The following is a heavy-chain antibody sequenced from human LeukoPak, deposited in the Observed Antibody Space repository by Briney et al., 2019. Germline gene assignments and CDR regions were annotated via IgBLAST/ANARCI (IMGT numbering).Heavy chain of an antibody. D-gene: IGHD3-3*01. CDR2: VSYSGGT. CDR3: ARLSTYYDFWSPLDY. J-gene: IGHJ4*02. Sequence: SETLSLTCTVSGASVSSHYWSWIRQPPGKGLEWIGYVSYSGGTKYNPSLKSRVTISLDTSKDQFSLRLNSVTAADTAVYYCARLSTYYDFWSPLDYWGQGTLVTVSS. CDR1: GASVSSHY. V-gene: IGHV4-59*02.